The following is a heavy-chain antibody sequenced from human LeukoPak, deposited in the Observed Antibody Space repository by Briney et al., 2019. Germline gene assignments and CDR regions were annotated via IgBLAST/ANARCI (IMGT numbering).Heavy chain of an antibody. D-gene: IGHD6-19*01. V-gene: IGHV1-18*01. CDR2: ISAYNGNT. CDR1: GYTFTSYG. J-gene: IGHJ4*02. CDR3: ARDPSVADALDY. Sequence: ASVKVSCKASGYTFTSYGISWVRQAPGQGLEWMGWISAYNGNTNYAQKLQGRVTMTTDTSTSTAYMELRSLRSDDTAVYYCARDPSVADALDYWGREPWSPSPQ.